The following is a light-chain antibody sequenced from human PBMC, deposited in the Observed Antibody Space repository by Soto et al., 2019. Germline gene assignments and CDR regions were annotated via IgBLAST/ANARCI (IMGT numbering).Light chain of an antibody. Sequence: QLVLTQSPSASASLGASVKLTSTLSSGHSSYAIAWHQQQPEKGPRYLMKLNSDGSHNKGDGIPDRFSGSSSGAERYLTISSLQSEDEADYYCQTWGTGFSVVFGGGTKLTVL. CDR2: LNSDGSH. J-gene: IGLJ2*01. CDR1: SGHSSYA. V-gene: IGLV4-69*01. CDR3: QTWGTGFSVV.